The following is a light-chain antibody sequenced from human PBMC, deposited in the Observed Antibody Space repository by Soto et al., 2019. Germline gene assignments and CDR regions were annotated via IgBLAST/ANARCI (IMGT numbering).Light chain of an antibody. CDR3: TSYTITSPYV. Sequence: QSVMSQHASMSGSPGQSITISCTGTSSDIGRYNFVSWYQHHPGKAPKLIIYEATKRPSGVSYRCSGSKSGNAASLTISGLQAEDEADYYCTSYTITSPYVFGTGTKVTGL. CDR1: SSDIGRYNF. V-gene: IGLV2-14*01. J-gene: IGLJ1*01. CDR2: EAT.